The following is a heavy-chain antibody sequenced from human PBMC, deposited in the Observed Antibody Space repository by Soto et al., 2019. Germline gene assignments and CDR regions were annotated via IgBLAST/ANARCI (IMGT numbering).Heavy chain of an antibody. Sequence: PGGSLRLSCAASGFTFSSYAMHWVRQAPGKGLEYVSAISSNGGSTYYADSVKGRFTISRDNSKNTLYLQMGSLRAEDMAVYYCARGTDYYYYYGMDVWGQGTTVTVS. CDR1: GFTFSSYA. CDR3: ARGTDYYYYYGMDV. CDR2: ISSNGGST. V-gene: IGHV3-64*02. J-gene: IGHJ6*02. D-gene: IGHD2-21*02.